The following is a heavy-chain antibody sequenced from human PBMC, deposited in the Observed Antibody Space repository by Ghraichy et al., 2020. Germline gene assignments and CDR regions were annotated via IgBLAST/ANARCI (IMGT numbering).Heavy chain of an antibody. J-gene: IGHJ4*02. Sequence: ASVKVSCKASGYTFTSYGISWVRQAPGQGLEWMGWISAYNGNTNYAQKLQGRVTMTTDTSTSTAYMELRSLRSDDTAVYYCARVDIGVGPAAIPDYWGQGTLVTVSS. CDR3: ARVDIGVGPAAIPDY. CDR2: ISAYNGNT. D-gene: IGHD2-2*02. V-gene: IGHV1-18*04. CDR1: GYTFTSYG.